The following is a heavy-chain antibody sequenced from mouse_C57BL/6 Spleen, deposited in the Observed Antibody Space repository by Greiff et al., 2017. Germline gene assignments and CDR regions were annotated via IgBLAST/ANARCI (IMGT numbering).Heavy chain of an antibody. D-gene: IGHD2-3*01. J-gene: IGHJ1*03. Sequence: DVKLVESEGGLVQPGSSMKLSCTASGFTFSDYYMAWVRQVPEKGLEWVANINYDGSSTYYLDSLKSRFIISRDNAKNILYLQMSSLKSEDTATYYCARDGGYDGYSYWYFDVWGTGTTVTVSS. V-gene: IGHV5-16*01. CDR2: INYDGSST. CDR3: ARDGGYDGYSYWYFDV. CDR1: GFTFSDYY.